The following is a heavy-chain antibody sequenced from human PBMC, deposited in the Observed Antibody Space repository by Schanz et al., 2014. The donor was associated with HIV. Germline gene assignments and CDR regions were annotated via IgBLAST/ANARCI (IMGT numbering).Heavy chain of an antibody. V-gene: IGHV3-23*01. J-gene: IGHJ4*02. D-gene: IGHD2-15*01. CDR2: ISGTGGST. CDR1: GFTFSSHA. Sequence: EVQLLESGGGLVEPGESLRLSCAVSGFTFSSHAMTWVRQAPGKGLEWVSFISGTGGSTYYTDSVKGRFTISRDNSKNTLSLQMDSLRVDDTAIYYCAKRSGRSFGYFNSWGQGLLVTVSS. CDR3: AKRSGRSFGYFNS.